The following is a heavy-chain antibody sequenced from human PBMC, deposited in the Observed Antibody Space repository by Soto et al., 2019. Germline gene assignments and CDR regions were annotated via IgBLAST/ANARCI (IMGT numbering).Heavy chain of an antibody. V-gene: IGHV1-24*01. Sequence: APVKGSLKVSGYTPTELSNHWGRHAPGKRPEWEGGFDPEDGETIYAQKFQGRVTMTEHTSTATAYMELSSLRSEDTAVYYCATDPGVVPAAKLDCTNGVCYTLAYWGQGTLVTVSS. D-gene: IGHD2-8*01. CDR2: FDPEDGET. J-gene: IGHJ4*02. CDR1: GYTPTELS. CDR3: ATDPGVVPAAKLDCTNGVCYTLAY.